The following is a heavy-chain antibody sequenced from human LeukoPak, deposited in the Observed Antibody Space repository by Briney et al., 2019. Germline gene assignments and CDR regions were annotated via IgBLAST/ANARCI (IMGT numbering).Heavy chain of an antibody. Sequence: SETLSLTCTVSGASVNIYYWDWIRQPPGKGLEWIGCISDSGRTYYNPSLKSRVTISLGTSNNQFSLRLTSVTAADSAMYYCTKGYYEPFDSWGQGTLVTVSS. CDR1: GASVNIYY. J-gene: IGHJ4*02. V-gene: IGHV4-59*02. CDR3: TKGYYEPFDS. D-gene: IGHD3-22*01. CDR2: ISDSGRT.